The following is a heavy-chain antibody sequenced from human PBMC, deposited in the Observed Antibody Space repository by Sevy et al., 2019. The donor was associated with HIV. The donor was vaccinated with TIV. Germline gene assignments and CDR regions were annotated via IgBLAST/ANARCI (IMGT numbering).Heavy chain of an antibody. Sequence: GGSLRLSCAASGFTFTSFSMHWVRQAPGKGLEWVATISYDGSNKYYADSVKGRFNFSRDNSKNYLYLQMNSLRAEDTAVYCCALERLSSNVAEYFQNWGQGTLVTVSS. V-gene: IGHV3-30-3*01. J-gene: IGHJ1*01. D-gene: IGHD1-1*01. CDR1: GFTFTSFS. CDR3: ALERLSSNVAEYFQN. CDR2: ISYDGSNK.